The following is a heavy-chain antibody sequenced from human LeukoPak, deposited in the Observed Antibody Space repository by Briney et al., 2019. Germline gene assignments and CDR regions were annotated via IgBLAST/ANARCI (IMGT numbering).Heavy chain of an antibody. V-gene: IGHV1-18*01. D-gene: IGHD2-2*01. Sequence: ASVQVSCKASGYTFTNYGVSWVRQAPGQGLEWMGWINAYNGDTHYAQNLQGRLTMSTDTSTSMAFMELRSLRPDDTAVYFCAKWGLVAPGTYYYYYMDVWGRGPTVNVSS. CDR1: GYTFTNYG. CDR2: INAYNGDT. CDR3: AKWGLVAPGTYYYYYMDV. J-gene: IGHJ6*03.